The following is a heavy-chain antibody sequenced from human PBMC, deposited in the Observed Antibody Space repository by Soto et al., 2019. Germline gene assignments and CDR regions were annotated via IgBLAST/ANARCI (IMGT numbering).Heavy chain of an antibody. D-gene: IGHD6-19*01. Sequence: QVQLVQSGAEVKKPGASVKVSCKASGYNFTSYGINWVRQAPGQGLERMGWISAYKGNTNYAQKLQGRVTMTTDTSTNTAYMALRSLRSDETAVYYCARDKGRDIAVTVPGYWGQGTLVTVSS. CDR2: ISAYKGNT. CDR3: ARDKGRDIAVTVPGY. V-gene: IGHV1-18*01. CDR1: GYNFTSYG. J-gene: IGHJ4*02.